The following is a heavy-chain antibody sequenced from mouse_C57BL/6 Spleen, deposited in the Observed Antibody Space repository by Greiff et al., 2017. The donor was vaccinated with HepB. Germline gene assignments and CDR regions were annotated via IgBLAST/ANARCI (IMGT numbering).Heavy chain of an antibody. Sequence: QVHVKQPGAELVKPGASVKLSCKASGYTFTSYWMHWVKQRPGRGLEWIGRIDPNSGGTKYNEKFKSKATLTVDKPSSTAYMQLSSLTSEDSAVYYCARGAYGSSPPWFAYWGQGTLVTVSA. CDR1: GYTFTSYW. CDR2: IDPNSGGT. D-gene: IGHD1-1*01. V-gene: IGHV1-72*01. CDR3: ARGAYGSSPPWFAY. J-gene: IGHJ3*01.